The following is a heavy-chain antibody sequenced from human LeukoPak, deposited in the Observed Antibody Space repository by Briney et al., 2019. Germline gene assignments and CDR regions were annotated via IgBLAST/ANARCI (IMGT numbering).Heavy chain of an antibody. CDR3: ARDVRGAGTLASDY. CDR1: GFTFSTCA. V-gene: IGHV3-23*01. D-gene: IGHD6-13*01. J-gene: IGHJ4*02. CDR2: ISGGGRST. Sequence: PGGSLRLSCAASGFTFSTCAMSWVRQAPGKGLEWVSTISGGGRSTDYADSVKGQFTISRDNSKNTLYLQMNSLRAEDTAVYYCARDVRGAGTLASDYWGQGTLVTVSS.